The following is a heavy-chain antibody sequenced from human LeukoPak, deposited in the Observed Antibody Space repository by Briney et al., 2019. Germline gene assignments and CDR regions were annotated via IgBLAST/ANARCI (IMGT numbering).Heavy chain of an antibody. Sequence: ASVKVSCKASGYTFTSYGISWVRQAPGQGLEWMGWISAYNGNTNYAQKLQGRVTMTTDTSTSTAYTELRSLRSDDTAVYYCARDLITIFGVVITRYGMDVWGQGTTVTVSS. CDR2: ISAYNGNT. CDR1: GYTFTSYG. CDR3: ARDLITIFGVVITRYGMDV. V-gene: IGHV1-18*01. D-gene: IGHD3-3*01. J-gene: IGHJ6*02.